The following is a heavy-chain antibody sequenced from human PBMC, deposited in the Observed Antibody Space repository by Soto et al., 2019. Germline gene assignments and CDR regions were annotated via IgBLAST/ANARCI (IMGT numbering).Heavy chain of an antibody. J-gene: IGHJ4*02. CDR1: GFTFSSYE. D-gene: IGHD5-12*01. CDR2: ISSSGSTI. V-gene: IGHV3-48*03. Sequence: GGSLRLSCAASGFTFSSYEMNWVRQAPGKGLEWVSYISSSGSTIYYADSVKGRFTISRDNAKSTLYLQMNSLRDEDTAVYYCVRGNTGYGNFDSWGQGTLVTVSS. CDR3: VRGNTGYGNFDS.